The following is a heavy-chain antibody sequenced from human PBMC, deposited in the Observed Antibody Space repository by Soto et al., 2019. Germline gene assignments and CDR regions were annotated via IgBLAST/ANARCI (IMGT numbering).Heavy chain of an antibody. V-gene: IGHV5-51*01. Sequence: PGESLSRYCKVSGYSFTSDWIGWVRQMPGKGLEWMGIIYPGDSDTRYSPSFQGQVTISRDDSKSIAYLQMNSLKTEDTAVYYCTTNSYDYWGQGTLVTAPQ. CDR1: GYSFTSDW. J-gene: IGHJ4*02. CDR3: TTNSYDY. D-gene: IGHD1-26*01. CDR2: IYPGDSDT.